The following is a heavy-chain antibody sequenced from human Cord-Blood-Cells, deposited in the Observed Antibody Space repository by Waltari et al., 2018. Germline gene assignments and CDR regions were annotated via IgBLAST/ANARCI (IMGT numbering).Heavy chain of an antibody. CDR1: GYTLTELS. J-gene: IGHJ3*02. CDR3: ATDKGIAAAGDAFDI. CDR2: LYPEDCET. D-gene: IGHD6-13*01. Sequence: QVQLVQSGAEVKKPGASVKVSCKVSGYTLTELSMHWVRQAPGKGLEWMGGLYPEDCETIYAQKFQGRVTMTEDTSTDTAYMELSSLRSEDTAVYYCATDKGIAAAGDAFDIWGQGTMVTVSS. V-gene: IGHV1-24*01.